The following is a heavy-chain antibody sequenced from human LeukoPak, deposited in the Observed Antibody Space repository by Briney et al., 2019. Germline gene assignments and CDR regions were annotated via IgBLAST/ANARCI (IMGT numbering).Heavy chain of an antibody. J-gene: IGHJ4*02. D-gene: IGHD3-22*01. CDR3: ARDTPVYDSSGHNSFDY. V-gene: IGHV1-18*01. Sequence: ASVTVSFKASGYAFMNYGISWVRQAPGQGLEWMGWISTYNDNTKYAVKFQGRVTMTTDTSTSTAYMDLRSLRSDDTAVYYCARDTPVYDSSGHNSFDYWGQGTMVTVSS. CDR2: ISTYNDNT. CDR1: GYAFMNYG.